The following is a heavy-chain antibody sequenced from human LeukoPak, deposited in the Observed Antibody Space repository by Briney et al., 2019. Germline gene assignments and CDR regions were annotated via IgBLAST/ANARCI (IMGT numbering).Heavy chain of an antibody. V-gene: IGHV3-11*01. CDR1: GFTFSDYY. D-gene: IGHD6-19*01. CDR2: ISSRGSTI. J-gene: IGHJ5*02. Sequence: GGSLRLSCAASGFTFSDYYMSWIRQAPGKGLEWVSYISSRGSTIYYTDSVKGRFTISRDNAKNSLYLQMNSLRAEDTAVYYCAKDGWQWLVGGWFDPWGQGTLVTVSS. CDR3: AKDGWQWLVGGWFDP.